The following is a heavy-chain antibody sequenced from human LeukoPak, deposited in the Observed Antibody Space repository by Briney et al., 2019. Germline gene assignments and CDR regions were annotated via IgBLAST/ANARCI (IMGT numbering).Heavy chain of an antibody. D-gene: IGHD3-10*01. CDR3: ARTLKRGELLLDY. V-gene: IGHV4-39*01. J-gene: IGHJ4*02. Sequence: SETLSLTCTVSGGSISSSSYYWGWIRQPPGKGLEWIGSIYYSGSTYYNPSLKSRVTISVDTSKNQFSLKLSSVTAADTAVYYCARTLKRGELLLDYWGQGTLVTVSS. CDR1: GGSISSSSYY. CDR2: IYYSGST.